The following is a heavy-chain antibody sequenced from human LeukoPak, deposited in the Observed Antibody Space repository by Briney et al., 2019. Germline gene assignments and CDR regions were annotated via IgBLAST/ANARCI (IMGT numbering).Heavy chain of an antibody. CDR2: ISSSSSYI. CDR1: GFTFSSYS. Sequence: GGSLRLSCAASGFTFSSYSMNWVRQAPGKGLEWVSSISSSSSYIYYADSVKGRFTISRDNAKNSLYLQMNSLRAEETAVYYCAREELYYYDSSGYYLFYWGQGTLVTVSS. CDR3: AREELYYYDSSGYYLFY. D-gene: IGHD3-22*01. V-gene: IGHV3-21*01. J-gene: IGHJ4*02.